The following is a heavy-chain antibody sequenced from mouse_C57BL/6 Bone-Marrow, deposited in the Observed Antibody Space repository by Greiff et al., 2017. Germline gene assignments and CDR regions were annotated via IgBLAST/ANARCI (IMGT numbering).Heavy chain of an antibody. V-gene: IGHV5-17*01. J-gene: IGHJ1*03. CDR2: ISSGSSTI. CDR1: GFPFSDYG. CDR3: ARSPGVAPYWYFDV. Sequence: EVQLVESGGGLVKPGGSLKLSCAASGFPFSDYGMHWVRQAPEKGLEWVAYISSGSSTIYYADTVKGRFTISRDNAKNTLFLQMTSLRSEDTAMYYCARSPGVAPYWYFDVWGTGTTVTVSS. D-gene: IGHD1-1*01.